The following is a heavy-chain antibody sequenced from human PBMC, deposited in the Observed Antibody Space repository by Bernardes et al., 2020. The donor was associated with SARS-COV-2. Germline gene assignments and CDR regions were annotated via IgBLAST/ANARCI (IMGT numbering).Heavy chain of an antibody. CDR1: GSTFRSSW. CDR3: ARADCTRTLCHRGAYGV. Sequence: GGSLRLSCAASGSTFRSSWTHWVRQFPGKGLGWVSRFSYDGRTIDYADSVKGRFTISRDNAKNIVSLQINSLRAEDTAVYYCARADCTRTLCHRGAYGVSAQGTLVTVSS. D-gene: IGHD2-21*01. J-gene: IGHJ3*01. CDR2: FSYDGRTI. V-gene: IGHV3-74*01.